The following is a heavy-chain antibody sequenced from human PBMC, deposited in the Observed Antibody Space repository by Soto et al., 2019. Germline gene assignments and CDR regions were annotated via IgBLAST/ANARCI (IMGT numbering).Heavy chain of an antibody. CDR3: AKVPYSSGWPRYVDLFGYYYY. Sequence: GGSLRLSCAASGFTFSREGMHWVRQALGKGLEWVAVISYDGSNKYYADSVKGRFTISRDNSKNTLYLQMNSLRAEDTAVYYCAKVPYSSGWPRYVDLFGYYYYWAQGSLVTGSS. J-gene: IGHJ4*01. V-gene: IGHV3-30*18. CDR1: GFTFSREG. D-gene: IGHD6-19*01. CDR2: ISYDGSNK.